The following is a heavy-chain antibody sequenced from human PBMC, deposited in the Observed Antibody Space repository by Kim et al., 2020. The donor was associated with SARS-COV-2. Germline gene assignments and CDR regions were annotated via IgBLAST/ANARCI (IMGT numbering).Heavy chain of an antibody. CDR2: IICFFGTA. Sequence: SVKVSCKASGGTFSSYAISWVRQAPGQGLEWMGWIICFFGTANYAQKLQGRVTITADESTSTAYMELSSLRSEDMAVYYCARDWLAVAGTQPAFDIWGQRTMVTVSS. J-gene: IGHJ3*02. CDR1: GGTFSSYA. D-gene: IGHD6-19*01. CDR3: ARDWLAVAGTQPAFDI. V-gene: IGHV1-69*13.